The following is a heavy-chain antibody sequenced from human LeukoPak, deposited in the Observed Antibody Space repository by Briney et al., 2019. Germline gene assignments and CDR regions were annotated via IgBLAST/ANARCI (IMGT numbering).Heavy chain of an antibody. D-gene: IGHD4-17*01. CDR3: AKDQDYGDNRLDY. CDR2: ISSSGSTI. J-gene: IGHJ4*02. Sequence: KPGGSLRLSCAASGFTFSDYYMSWIRQAPGKGLEWVSYISSSGSTIYYADSVKGRFTISRDNSKNTLYLQMNSLRPEDTAVYYCAKDQDYGDNRLDYWGQGTLVTVSS. V-gene: IGHV3-11*04. CDR1: GFTFSDYY.